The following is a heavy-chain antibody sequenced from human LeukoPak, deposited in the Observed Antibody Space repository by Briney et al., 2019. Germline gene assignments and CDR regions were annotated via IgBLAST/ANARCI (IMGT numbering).Heavy chain of an antibody. CDR1: GFTFSSYA. J-gene: IGHJ4*02. D-gene: IGHD2-21*02. CDR3: AREGVGDYYFDY. V-gene: IGHV3-53*01. CDR2: IYSGGST. Sequence: GGSLRLSCAASGFTFSSYAMSWVRQAPGKGLEWVSVIYSGGSTYYADSVKGRFTISRDNSKNTLYLQMNSLRAEDTAVYYCAREGVGDYYFDYWGQGTLVTVSS.